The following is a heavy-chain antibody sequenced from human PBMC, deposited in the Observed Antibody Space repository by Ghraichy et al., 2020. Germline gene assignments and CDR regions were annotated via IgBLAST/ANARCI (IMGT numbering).Heavy chain of an antibody. D-gene: IGHD4-17*01. CDR3: AKTTTFNYYYMDV. V-gene: IGHV3-23*01. Sequence: RGSLRLSCAASGFTFSSYAMSWVRQAPGKGLEWVSAISGSGGSTYYADSVKGRFTISRDNSKNTLYLQMNSLRAEDTAVYYCAKTTTFNYYYMDVWGKGTTVTVSS. CDR1: GFTFSSYA. J-gene: IGHJ6*03. CDR2: ISGSGGST.